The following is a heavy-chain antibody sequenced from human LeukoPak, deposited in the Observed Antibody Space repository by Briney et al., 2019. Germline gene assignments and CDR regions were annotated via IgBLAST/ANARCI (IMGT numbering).Heavy chain of an antibody. Sequence: PSETLSLTCAVYGGSFSGYYWSWIRQPPGKGLEWIGEINHSGSTNYNPSLKSRVTISVDTSKNQFSLKLSSVTAADTAVYYCARLGYCSTRTCYWFDPWGQGIRVIVSS. CDR1: GGSFSGYY. CDR3: ARLGYCSTRTCYWFDP. D-gene: IGHD2-2*03. J-gene: IGHJ5*02. CDR2: INHSGST. V-gene: IGHV4-34*01.